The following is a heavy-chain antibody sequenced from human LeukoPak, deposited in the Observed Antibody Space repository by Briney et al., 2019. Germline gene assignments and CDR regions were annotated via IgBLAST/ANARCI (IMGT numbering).Heavy chain of an antibody. CDR1: GYSISSGYY. Sequence: SETLSLTCTLSGYSISSGYYWGWIRHPPGTGLECIGTMYHSGSTLYNPSLKSRVTISVDTSKNPFSLKLTSMTAADTAVYYCARAMNRSGDYLGFDPWGLGIVVTVSS. V-gene: IGHV4-38-2*02. D-gene: IGHD3-3*01. CDR2: MYHSGST. J-gene: IGHJ5*02. CDR3: ARAMNRSGDYLGFDP.